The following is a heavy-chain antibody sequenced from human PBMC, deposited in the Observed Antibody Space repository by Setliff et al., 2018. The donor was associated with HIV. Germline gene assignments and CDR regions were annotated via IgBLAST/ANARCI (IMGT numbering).Heavy chain of an antibody. CDR1: GFTFSYYG. J-gene: IGHJ5*02. Sequence: PGGSLRLSCAASGFTFSYYGMHWVRQAPGKGLEWVAFIRYTGNDKSYADSVKGRFTISRDNSKNTLYLEMNSLKIEDTAVHYCVRRGGAAAGDPHNWFDPWGQGTLVTVSS. CDR3: VRRGGAAAGDPHNWFDP. V-gene: IGHV3-30*02. D-gene: IGHD6-13*01. CDR2: IRYTGNDK.